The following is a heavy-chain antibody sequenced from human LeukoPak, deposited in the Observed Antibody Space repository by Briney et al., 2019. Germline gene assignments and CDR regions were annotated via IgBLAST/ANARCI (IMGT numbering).Heavy chain of an antibody. CDR3: ARDRIAAALYGMDV. J-gene: IGHJ6*02. V-gene: IGHV3-21*01. Sequence: GGSLRLDCAASGITFSSDSMKWVRQAAGKGLEWVSSISSSSSYIYYADSVKGRFTISRDNAKNSLYLQMNSLRAEDTAVYYCARDRIAAALYGMDVWGQGTTVTVSS. D-gene: IGHD6-13*01. CDR1: GITFSSDS. CDR2: ISSSSSYI.